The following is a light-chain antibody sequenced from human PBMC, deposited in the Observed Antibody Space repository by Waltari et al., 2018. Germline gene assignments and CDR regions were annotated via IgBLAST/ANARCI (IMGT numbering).Light chain of an antibody. V-gene: IGKV3-11*01. J-gene: IGKJ2*01. CDR2: DAS. Sequence: VLTQSPATLSLSPGETATLTCRASPSIRTYLGWYEQKPGQAHRLLLFDASRRATGIPSRFRGTGSGTDFTLTVSDLEPEDFGIYYCQQRSIWPYTFGQGTRLEIK. CDR1: PSIRTY. CDR3: QQRSIWPYT.